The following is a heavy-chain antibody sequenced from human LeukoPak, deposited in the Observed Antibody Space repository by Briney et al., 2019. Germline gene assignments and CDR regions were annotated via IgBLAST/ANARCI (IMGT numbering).Heavy chain of an antibody. D-gene: IGHD6-13*01. Sequence: TGGSLRLSCTASGFTFSTYWMSWVRQTPEKGREWVANIKEDGSEEVYVDPVKGRFTISRDNAKSSLYLQMNSLRTEDTAVYYCARDPYSRSWSYGMDVWGQGTTVTVSS. V-gene: IGHV3-7*05. CDR2: IKEDGSEE. J-gene: IGHJ6*02. CDR3: ARDPYSRSWSYGMDV. CDR1: GFTFSTYW.